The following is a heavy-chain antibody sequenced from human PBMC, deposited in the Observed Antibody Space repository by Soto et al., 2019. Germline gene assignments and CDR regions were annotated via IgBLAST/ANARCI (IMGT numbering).Heavy chain of an antibody. Sequence: PGGSMRVSWGAAGVTFSSYGRHWVRQAPGKGLEWVAVIWYDGSNKYYADSVKGRFTISRDNSKNTLYLQMNSLRAEDTAVYYCARDSTMIVVVSFPPMDVWGQGTTVTVSS. J-gene: IGHJ6*02. CDR2: IWYDGSNK. D-gene: IGHD3-22*01. V-gene: IGHV3-33*01. CDR3: ARDSTMIVVVSFPPMDV. CDR1: GVTFSSYG.